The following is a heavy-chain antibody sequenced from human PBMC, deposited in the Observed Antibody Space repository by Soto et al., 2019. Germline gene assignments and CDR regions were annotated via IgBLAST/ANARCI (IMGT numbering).Heavy chain of an antibody. J-gene: IGHJ4*02. CDR1: GFTFSSYA. CDR2: ISGSGGDT. V-gene: IGHV3-23*01. CDR3: AKDIDGATYYDFWYY. D-gene: IGHD3-3*01. Sequence: PGGSLRLSCAASGFTFSSYAMSWVRQAPGKGLEWVSGISGSGGDTYYADSVKGRFTISRDNSKNTLYLQMNSLRAEDTAVYYCAKDIDGATYYDFWYYWGPGTLVTVSS.